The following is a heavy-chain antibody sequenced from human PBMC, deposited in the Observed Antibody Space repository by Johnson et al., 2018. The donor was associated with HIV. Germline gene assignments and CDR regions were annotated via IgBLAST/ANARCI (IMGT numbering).Heavy chain of an antibody. V-gene: IGHV3-53*01. J-gene: IGHJ3*01. CDR2: FSSRGGT. CDR1: GFTLSSYY. Sequence: VQLVESGGGLIQPGGSLRLSCAASGFTLSSYYMSWVRQAPGKGLEWVSLFSSRGGTYYADSVKGRFTISRADSQNTLYLQLNILRAEYTAVYYCARGTITLIRGVIGSDVWGQGTMVTVSS. CDR3: ARGTITLIRGVIGSDV. D-gene: IGHD3-10*01.